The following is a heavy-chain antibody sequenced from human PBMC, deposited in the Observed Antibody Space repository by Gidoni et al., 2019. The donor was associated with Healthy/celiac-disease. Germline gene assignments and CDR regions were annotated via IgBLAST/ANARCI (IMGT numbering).Heavy chain of an antibody. V-gene: IGHV3-48*03. CDR1: GFTFSSYE. D-gene: IGHD3-3*01. CDR2: ISSSGSTI. Sequence: EVQLVESGGGLVQPGGSLRLSCAASGFTFSSYEMNWVRQAPGKGLEWVSYISSSGSTIYYADSVKGRFTISRDNAKNSLYLQMNSLRAEDTAVYYCARGQKKVLRFLEGWFDPWGQGTLVTVSS. J-gene: IGHJ5*02. CDR3: ARGQKKVLRFLEGWFDP.